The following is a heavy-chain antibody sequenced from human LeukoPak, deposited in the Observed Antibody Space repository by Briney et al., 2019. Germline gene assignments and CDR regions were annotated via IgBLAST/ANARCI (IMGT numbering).Heavy chain of an antibody. J-gene: IGHJ4*02. CDR2: IKSNTNGETT. Sequence: GGSLRLSCAASGFAFSNAWMSWVRQAPGKGLEWVGRIKSNTNGETTDYAAPLKGRFTISRDDSKNTLFLQVNTLKTEDTAMYYCTSDDPVNRSWGQGTLVTVSS. CDR1: GFAFSNAW. V-gene: IGHV3-15*01. CDR3: TSDDPVNRS.